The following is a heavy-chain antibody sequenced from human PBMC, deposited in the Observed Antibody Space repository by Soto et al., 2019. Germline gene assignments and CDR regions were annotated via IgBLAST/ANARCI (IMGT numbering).Heavy chain of an antibody. Sequence: SVKVSCKASGGTFSSYAISWVRQAPGQGLEWMRGIIPIFGTANYAQKFQGRVTITADESTSTAYMELSSLRSEDTAVYYCARGGGSGWRDYYYGMDVWGQGTTVTVSS. CDR2: IIPIFGTA. CDR3: ARGGGSGWRDYYYGMDV. J-gene: IGHJ6*02. CDR1: GGTFSSYA. V-gene: IGHV1-69*13. D-gene: IGHD6-19*01.